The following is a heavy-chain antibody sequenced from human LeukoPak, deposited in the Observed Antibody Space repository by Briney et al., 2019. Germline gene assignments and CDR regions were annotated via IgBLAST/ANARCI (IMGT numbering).Heavy chain of an antibody. V-gene: IGHV3-23*01. J-gene: IGHJ6*03. CDR2: ISGSGGST. D-gene: IGHD4-23*01. CDR3: AKGGGNSLRNYYYYYMDV. CDR1: GFTFSSYA. Sequence: GGSLRLSCAASGFTFSSYAMSWVRQAPGKGLEWVSAISGSGGSTYYADSVKGRFTISRDNSKNTLYLQMNSLRAEDTAVYYCAKGGGNSLRNYYYYYMDVWGKGTTVTVSS.